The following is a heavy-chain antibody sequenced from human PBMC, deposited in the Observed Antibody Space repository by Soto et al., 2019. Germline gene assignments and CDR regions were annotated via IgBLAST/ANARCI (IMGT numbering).Heavy chain of an antibody. Sequence: QVQLVESGGGVVQPGRSLRLSCAASGFTFSSYGMHWVRQAPGKGLEWVAVISYDGSNKYYADSVKGRFTISRDNSKNTLYLQMNSLRAEDTAVYYCAKDPSKYCSSTSGWPRVYFDYWGQGTLVTVSS. D-gene: IGHD2-2*01. CDR3: AKDPSKYCSSTSGWPRVYFDY. V-gene: IGHV3-30*18. CDR1: GFTFSSYG. CDR2: ISYDGSNK. J-gene: IGHJ4*02.